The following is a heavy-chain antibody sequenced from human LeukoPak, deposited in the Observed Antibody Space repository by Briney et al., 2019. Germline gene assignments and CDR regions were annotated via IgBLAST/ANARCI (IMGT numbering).Heavy chain of an antibody. CDR2: ISDDGNNA. V-gene: IGHV3-30-3*01. J-gene: IGHJ4*02. Sequence: PGGSLRLSCAASGFTFSTYTVHWVRQAPGKGLEGVAAISDDGNNAYYSDSAKGRLTISRDNSNNTLYLQMNSLRAEDTAVYFCAKQSNNHYYQKASDYWGQGTLVTVSS. CDR1: GFTFSTYT. D-gene: IGHD1-26*01. CDR3: AKQSNNHYYQKASDY.